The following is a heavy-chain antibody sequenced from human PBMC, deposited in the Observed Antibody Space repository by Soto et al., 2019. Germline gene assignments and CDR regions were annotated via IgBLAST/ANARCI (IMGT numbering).Heavy chain of an antibody. J-gene: IGHJ6*02. CDR1: GFTLNSYG. CDR3: ARAPRGSGTSCPCYYGMDV. Sequence: QVQLVESGGGVVQPGRSLRLSCAASGFTLNSYGMHWVRQAPGKGLEWVAFIWFDGSDKYYADSVKGRFTISRDNSKNTLYLQMNSLRAEDTALYYCARAPRGSGTSCPCYYGMDVWGQGTTVSVSS. CDR2: IWFDGSDK. V-gene: IGHV3-33*01. D-gene: IGHD2-2*01.